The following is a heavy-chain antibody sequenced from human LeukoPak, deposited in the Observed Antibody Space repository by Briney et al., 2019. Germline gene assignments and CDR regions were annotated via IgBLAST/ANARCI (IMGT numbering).Heavy chain of an antibody. CDR1: GFTFSSYA. J-gene: IGHJ4*02. D-gene: IGHD7-27*01. V-gene: IGHV3-21*01. CDR3: ARDLAWGGY. Sequence: PGGSLRLSCAASGFTFSSYAMSWVRQAPGKGLEWVSSITSSSSSMYSADSVKGRLTISRDNAKNSLYLQMNGLRAEDTAVYYCARDLAWGGYWGQGTLVTVSS. CDR2: ITSSSSSM.